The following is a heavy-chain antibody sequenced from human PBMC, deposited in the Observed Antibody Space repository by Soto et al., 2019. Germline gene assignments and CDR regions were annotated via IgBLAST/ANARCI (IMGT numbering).Heavy chain of an antibody. CDR2: ISFDGTKK. CDR1: EFTFSNYG. CDR3: AKDFAVVTGKDFYYAMDV. D-gene: IGHD2-21*02. Sequence: QLQLVESGGGVVQPGTSLRLSCAASEFTFSNYGMHWVRQAPGKGLEWVAVISFDGTKKYYAGSVKGRFASSRDNSKNTVYLEMNSLRVEDTAVYYCAKDFAVVTGKDFYYAMDVWGQGTMVTVSS. J-gene: IGHJ6*02. V-gene: IGHV3-30*18.